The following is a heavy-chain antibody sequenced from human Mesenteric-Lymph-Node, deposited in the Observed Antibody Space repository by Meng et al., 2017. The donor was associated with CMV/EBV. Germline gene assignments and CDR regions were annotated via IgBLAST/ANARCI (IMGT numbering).Heavy chain of an antibody. CDR3: ARESYGSYYFDY. D-gene: IGHD5-18*01. Sequence: SETLSLTCIVSGASIGPGTDYWAWFRQPPGKELEWIGYISYSGSTNYNPSLKSRVTISVDTSKNQFSLKLSSVTAADTAVYYCARESYGSYYFDYWGQGTLVTVSS. CDR1: GASIGPGTDY. V-gene: IGHV4-61*01. CDR2: ISYSGST. J-gene: IGHJ4*02.